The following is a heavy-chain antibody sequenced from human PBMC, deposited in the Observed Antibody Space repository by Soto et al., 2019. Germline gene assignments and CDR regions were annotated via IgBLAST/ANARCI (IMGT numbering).Heavy chain of an antibody. CDR3: AKDMVRPIVLMVYANYYGMDV. V-gene: IGHV3-30*18. CDR2: ISYDGSNK. J-gene: IGHJ6*02. D-gene: IGHD2-8*01. Sequence: PGGSLRLSCAASGFTFSSYGMHWVRQAPGKGLEWVAVISYDGSNKYYADSVKGRFTISRDNSKNTLYLQMNSRRAEDTAVYYCAKDMVRPIVLMVYANYYGMDVWGQGTTVTVSS. CDR1: GFTFSSYG.